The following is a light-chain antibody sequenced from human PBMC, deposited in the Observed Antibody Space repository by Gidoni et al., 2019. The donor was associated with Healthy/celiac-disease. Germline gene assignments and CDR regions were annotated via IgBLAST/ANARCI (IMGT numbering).Light chain of an antibody. Sequence: SYELTQPPSVSVSPGQTARITCSGDALPKQYAYWYQQKPGQAPVLVIYKDSERHLGIPERFSGSSSGTTVTLTISGVQAEDEADYYCQSADSSGTYVFGTGTKVTVL. CDR1: ALPKQY. V-gene: IGLV3-25*02. CDR3: QSADSSGTYV. J-gene: IGLJ1*01. CDR2: KDS.